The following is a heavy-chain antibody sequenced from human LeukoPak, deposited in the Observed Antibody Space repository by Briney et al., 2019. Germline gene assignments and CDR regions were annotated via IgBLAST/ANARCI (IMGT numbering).Heavy chain of an antibody. CDR3: AREDGSGSYYTEYYFDY. Sequence: GGSLRLSCAASGFTFSSCWMHWVRQAPGKGLVWVSRINSDGSSTSYADSVKGRFTISRDNAKSTLYLQMNSLRVEDTAVYYCAREDGSGSYYTEYYFDYWGQGTLVTVSS. V-gene: IGHV3-74*01. CDR2: INSDGSST. J-gene: IGHJ4*02. CDR1: GFTFSSCW. D-gene: IGHD3-10*01.